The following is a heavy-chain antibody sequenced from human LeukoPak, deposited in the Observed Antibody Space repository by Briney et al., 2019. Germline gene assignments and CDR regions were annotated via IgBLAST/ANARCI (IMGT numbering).Heavy chain of an antibody. CDR1: GFTFSDYS. CDR3: ARFSSSWCYDY. CDR2: ISSSGSTI. V-gene: IGHV3-11*01. D-gene: IGHD6-13*01. J-gene: IGHJ4*02. Sequence: GSLRLSCAASGFTFSDYSMSWIRQAPGKGLEWVSYISSSGSTIYYADSVKGRFTISRDNAKNSLYLQMNSLRAEDTAVYYCARFSSSWCYDYWGQGTLVTVSS.